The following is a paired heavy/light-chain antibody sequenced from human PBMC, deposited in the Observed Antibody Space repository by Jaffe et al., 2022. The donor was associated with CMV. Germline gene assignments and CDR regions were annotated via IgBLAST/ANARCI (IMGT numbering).Heavy chain of an antibody. Sequence: QAQLVESGGGVVQPGRSLRLSCAASGFTFRNYGIHWVRQAPGKGLEWVAVIWYDGSDKYYADSVKGRFTLSRDNSQNTVYLQMNSLRAEDTAVYYCARDVQKAFDLWGQGTMVTVSS. CDR1: GFTFRNYG. J-gene: IGHJ3*01. V-gene: IGHV3-33*08. CDR3: ARDVQKAFDL. CDR2: IWYDGSDK.
Light chain of an antibody. J-gene: IGLJ1*01. CDR3: FLTDSSDNHSGV. CDR2: EDS. CDR1: ALPKQS. V-gene: IGLV3-10*01. Sequence: SYELTQPPSVSVSPGQTARITCSGDALPKQSAYWYQQKSGQAPVLVIFEDSKRPSGIPERFSGSSSGTMATLTISGAQVEDEADYYCFLTDSSDNHSGVFGTGTKVTVL.